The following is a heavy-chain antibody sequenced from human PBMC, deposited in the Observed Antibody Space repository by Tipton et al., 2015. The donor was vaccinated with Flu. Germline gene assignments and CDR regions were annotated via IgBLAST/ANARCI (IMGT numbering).Heavy chain of an antibody. Sequence: GLVKPSETLSLTCPVSGGSISSHYWSWIRQPPGKGLEWIGYIYSSGTTHSSGTTYYNPSLKNRVTISVDTSKSQFSLKLRSVTAADTAVYYCARLSYYDVDLKNFYFDYWGQGALVTVSS. CDR3: ARLSYYDVDLKNFYFDY. CDR2: IYSSGTT. D-gene: IGHD3-10*02. V-gene: IGHV4-4*08. CDR1: GGSISSHY. J-gene: IGHJ4*02.